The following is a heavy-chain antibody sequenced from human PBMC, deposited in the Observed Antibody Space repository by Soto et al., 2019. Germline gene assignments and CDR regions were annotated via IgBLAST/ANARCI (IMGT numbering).Heavy chain of an antibody. J-gene: IGHJ4*02. CDR3: ATGNVDSMLES. CDR1: GGAISGRDW. D-gene: IGHD3-3*01. CDR2: IYHGGGT. V-gene: IGHV4-4*01. Sequence: LSLTCSVSGGAISGRDWWTWVRQAPGEGLEWIGKIYHGGGTNFSPSLRGRVNISIDKSRKFFSLTLNSVTAADTAIYFCATGNVDSMLESWGRGTLVTVSS.